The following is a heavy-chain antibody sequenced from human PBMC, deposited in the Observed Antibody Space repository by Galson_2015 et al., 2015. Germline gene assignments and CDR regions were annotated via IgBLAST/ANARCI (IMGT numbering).Heavy chain of an antibody. CDR1: GFTFGNYA. Sequence: SLRLSCAASGFTFGNYAMHWVRQAPGKGLEWVAVISYDGSNKYYADSVKGRFTISRDNSKNTLYLQMNSLRAEDTAVYYCARDLMTTVTTFVYWGQGTLVTVSS. V-gene: IGHV3-30*01. CDR3: ARDLMTTVTTFVY. CDR2: ISYDGSNK. J-gene: IGHJ4*02. D-gene: IGHD4-17*01.